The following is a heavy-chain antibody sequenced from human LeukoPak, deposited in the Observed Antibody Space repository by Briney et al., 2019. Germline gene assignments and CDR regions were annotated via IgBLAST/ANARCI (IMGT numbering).Heavy chain of an antibody. J-gene: IGHJ4*02. CDR2: INHSGST. Sequence: PSETLSLTCAVYGGSFSGYYWSWIRQPPGKGLEWIGEINHSGSTNYNPSLKSRVTISVDTSKNQFSLKLSSVTAADTAVYYCAGRFLEWLLDYWGQGTLVTVSS. CDR1: GGSFSGYY. V-gene: IGHV4-34*01. CDR3: AGRFLEWLLDY. D-gene: IGHD3-3*01.